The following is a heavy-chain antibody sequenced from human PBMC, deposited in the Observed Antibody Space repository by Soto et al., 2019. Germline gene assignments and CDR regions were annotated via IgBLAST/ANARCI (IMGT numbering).Heavy chain of an antibody. Sequence: QVQLVQSGAEVKKPGASVKVSCKASGITYTTYAIHWVRQAPGQGLEWMGWINTGNGNTRYSQRFQGIATLTTDTSANTAYMDLSSLTSEDTAVYYCARAISGYVTWGQGTLITVAS. CDR1: GITYTTYA. D-gene: IGHD5-12*01. J-gene: IGHJ5*02. V-gene: IGHV1-3*04. CDR2: INTGNGNT. CDR3: ARAISGYVT.